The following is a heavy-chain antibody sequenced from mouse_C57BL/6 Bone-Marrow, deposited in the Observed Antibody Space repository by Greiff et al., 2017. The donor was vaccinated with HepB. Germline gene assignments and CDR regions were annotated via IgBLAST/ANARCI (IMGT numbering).Heavy chain of an antibody. CDR2: ITHSGET. CDR1: GFPITSGYY. Sequence: QVQLKQSGPGLVKPSQSLFLTCSITGFPITSGYYWIWIRQSPGKPLEWMGYITHSGETFYNPSLQSPISITRETSKNQFFLQLNSVTTEDTAMYYCAGGNDYYAMDYWGQGTSVTVSS. CDR3: AGGNDYYAMDY. V-gene: IGHV12-3*01. J-gene: IGHJ4*01.